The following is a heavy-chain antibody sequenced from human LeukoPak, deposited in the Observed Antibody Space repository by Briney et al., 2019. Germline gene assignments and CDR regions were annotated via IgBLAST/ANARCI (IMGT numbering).Heavy chain of an antibody. CDR2: IIPIFGTA. Sequence: ASVKVSCKASGGTFSSYAISWVRQAPGQGLEWMGGIIPIFGTANYAQKFQGRVTITTDKSTSTAYMELSSLRSEDTAVYYCARGGGPYGDYVDAFDIWGQGTMVTVSS. V-gene: IGHV1-69*05. CDR3: ARGGGPYGDYVDAFDI. D-gene: IGHD4-17*01. CDR1: GGTFSSYA. J-gene: IGHJ3*02.